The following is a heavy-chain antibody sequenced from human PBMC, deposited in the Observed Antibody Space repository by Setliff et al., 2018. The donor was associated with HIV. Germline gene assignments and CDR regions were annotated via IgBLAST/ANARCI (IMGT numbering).Heavy chain of an antibody. CDR2: IYYGST. J-gene: IGHJ5*02. CDR1: GGSIWNYY. V-gene: IGHV4-59*08. D-gene: IGHD2-15*01. Sequence: SETLSLTCNVSGGSIWNYYWNWIRQPPGKALEWIGYIYYGSTHYNPSFEGRVTISVDTSKNQFSLKLRSVTAADTAMYYCARRRCSAASCPDNSWNWLDPWGQGTLVTVSS. CDR3: ARRRCSAASCPDNSWNWLDP.